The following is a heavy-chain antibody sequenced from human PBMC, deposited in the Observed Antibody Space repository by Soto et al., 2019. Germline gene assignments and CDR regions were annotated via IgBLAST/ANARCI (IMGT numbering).Heavy chain of an antibody. J-gene: IGHJ5*02. D-gene: IGHD3-10*01. CDR2: IYYSGST. CDR1: GGSISSYY. Sequence: SGTLSLTCTVSGGSISSYYWSWIRQPPGKGLEWIGYIYYSGSTNYNPSLKSRVTISVDTSKNQFSLKLSSVTAADTAVYYCARLHYYGSGSYYSAWFDPWGQGTLVTVYS. CDR3: ARLHYYGSGSYYSAWFDP. V-gene: IGHV4-59*01.